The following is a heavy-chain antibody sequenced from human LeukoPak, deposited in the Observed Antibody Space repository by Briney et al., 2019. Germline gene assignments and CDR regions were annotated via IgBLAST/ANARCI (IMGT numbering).Heavy chain of an antibody. Sequence: SVKVSCKASGGTFSSYTISWVRQAPGQGLEWMGRIIPILGIANYAQKFQGRVTITADKSTSTAYMELSSLRSEDTAVYYCARESVGYCSSMSCYGWFDPWGQGTLVTVSS. CDR2: IIPILGIA. V-gene: IGHV1-69*04. CDR3: ARESVGYCSSMSCYGWFDP. J-gene: IGHJ5*02. CDR1: GGTFSSYT. D-gene: IGHD2-2*01.